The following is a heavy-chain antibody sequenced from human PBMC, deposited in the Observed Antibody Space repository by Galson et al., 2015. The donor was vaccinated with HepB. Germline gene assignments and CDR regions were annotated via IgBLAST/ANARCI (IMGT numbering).Heavy chain of an antibody. CDR3: ARDGVGRGRGSYSAFDY. CDR1: GFIFNTYS. Sequence: SLRLSCAASGFIFNTYSMHWVRQAPGKGLEWVAAITSAGDKEYYADSVKGRFTISRDNSKNMLYLQINSLRAEDTAVYYCARDGVGRGRGSYSAFDYWGQGTLVTVSS. CDR2: ITSAGDKE. D-gene: IGHD1-26*01. V-gene: IGHV3-30-3*01. J-gene: IGHJ4*02.